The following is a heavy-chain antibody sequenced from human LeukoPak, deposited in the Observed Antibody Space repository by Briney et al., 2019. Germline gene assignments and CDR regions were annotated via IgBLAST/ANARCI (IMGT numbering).Heavy chain of an antibody. CDR3: ARGDGAADAFDI. J-gene: IGHJ3*02. Sequence: PSQTLSLTCTVSGGSISSGSYYWSWIRQPAGKGLEWIGRIHTSGSTNYNPSLKSRDTMSVDTSKNQFSLKLSSVTAADTAVYYCARGDGAADAFDIWGQGTMVTVSS. CDR1: GGSISSGSYY. D-gene: IGHD3-10*01. V-gene: IGHV4-61*02. CDR2: IHTSGST.